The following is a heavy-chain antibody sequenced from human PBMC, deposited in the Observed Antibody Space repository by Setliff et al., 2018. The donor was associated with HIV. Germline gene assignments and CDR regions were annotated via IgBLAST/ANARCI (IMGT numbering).Heavy chain of an antibody. Sequence: ASVKVSCKASGGTFRSKGISWVRQAPGQVLEWMGGIIPIFGKPDYAQKFQGRITITADESTNTVYMELYSLTSEDTAIYYCASSAGAVPTTAPYGDYYYYFYMDVWGKGTTVTVSS. CDR1: GGTFRSKG. CDR2: IIPIFGKP. V-gene: IGHV1-69*13. CDR3: ASSAGAVPTTAPYGDYYYYFYMDV. J-gene: IGHJ6*03. D-gene: IGHD1-1*01.